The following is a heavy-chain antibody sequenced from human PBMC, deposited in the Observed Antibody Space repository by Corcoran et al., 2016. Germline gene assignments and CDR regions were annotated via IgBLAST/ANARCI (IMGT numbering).Heavy chain of an antibody. V-gene: IGHV1-18*01. CDR1: GYTFTSYG. CDR3: ARARYHYGSGRDDDAFDI. D-gene: IGHD3-10*01. J-gene: IGHJ3*02. CDR2: ISAYNGNT. Sequence: QVQLVQTGAEVKKPGASVKVSCKDSGYTFTSYGISWVRQAPGQGLEWRGWISAYNGNTNYAQKLQGRVTMTQETSTSTAYMELRSLRSDDTAVYYCARARYHYGSGRDDDAFDIWGQGTMVTVSS.